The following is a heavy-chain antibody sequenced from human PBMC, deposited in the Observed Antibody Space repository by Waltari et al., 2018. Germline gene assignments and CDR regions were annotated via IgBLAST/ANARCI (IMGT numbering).Heavy chain of an antibody. J-gene: IGHJ3*02. D-gene: IGHD6-6*01. CDR3: ARWRHEYSSPNHDAFDI. CDR1: GYTFTSYD. CDR2: MNPNSGNT. Sequence: QVQLVQSGAEVKKPGASVKVSCKASGYTFTSYDINWVRQATGQGLEWMGWMNPNSGNTGYAQKFQGRVTITRNTSISTAYMELSSLRSEDTAVYYCARWRHEYSSPNHDAFDIWGQGTMVTVSS. V-gene: IGHV1-8*03.